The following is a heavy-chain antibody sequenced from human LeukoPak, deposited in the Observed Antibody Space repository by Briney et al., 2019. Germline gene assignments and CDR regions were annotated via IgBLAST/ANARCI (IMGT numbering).Heavy chain of an antibody. V-gene: IGHV3-48*03. CDR2: ISSSGSTI. CDR3: ARGNFRRDGYNFDY. D-gene: IGHD5-24*01. J-gene: IGHJ4*02. Sequence: GGSLRLSCAASGFTFSSYEMNWVRQAPGKGLEWVSYISSSGSTIYYADSVKGRFTISRDNAKNSLYLQMNSLRAEDTAVFYCARGNFRRDGYNFDYWGQGTLVTVSS. CDR1: GFTFSSYE.